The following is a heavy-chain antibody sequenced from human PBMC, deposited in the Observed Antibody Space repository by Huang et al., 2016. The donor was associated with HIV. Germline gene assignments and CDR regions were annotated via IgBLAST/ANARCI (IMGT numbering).Heavy chain of an antibody. CDR2: SNHIEST. J-gene: IGHJ6*03. V-gene: IGHV4-34*01. CDR3: ARGQGGYYYYYMDV. Sequence: QVQLQQWGAGLLRPSETLSLTGVVCGGSCSGYSGTWSREPPGKGLEWIGESNHIESTNYNPSLKSLVTISVDTSRNQFSLTLTSVTAADTAVYYCARGQGGYYYYYMDVWGKGTTVTVSS. CDR1: GGSCSGYS.